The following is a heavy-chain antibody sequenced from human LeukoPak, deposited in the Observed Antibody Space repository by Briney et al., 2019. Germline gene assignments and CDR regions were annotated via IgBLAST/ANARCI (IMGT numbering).Heavy chain of an antibody. J-gene: IGHJ3*02. Sequence: GGSLRLSCAPSGFSLTSYAMTWVRQAPGEGLEWVSDISANGGKTYYSDSVKGRFTISRDTSKSTLYLQMNSLRAEDTAVYYCARETPRVGAAHDAFDIWGQGTMVTVSS. CDR2: ISANGGKT. V-gene: IGHV3-23*01. CDR3: ARETPRVGAAHDAFDI. CDR1: GFSLTSYA. D-gene: IGHD6-13*01.